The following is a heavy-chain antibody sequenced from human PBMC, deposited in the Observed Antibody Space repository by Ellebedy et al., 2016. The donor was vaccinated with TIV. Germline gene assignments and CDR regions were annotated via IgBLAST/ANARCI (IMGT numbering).Heavy chain of an antibody. CDR3: ARMGYSSTLPYLDY. CDR1: GDSVSSNNAT. J-gene: IGHJ4*02. D-gene: IGHD6-13*01. V-gene: IGHV6-1*01. CDR2: TYYRSQWYN. Sequence: SQTLSLTCAISGDSVSSNNATWNWIRQSPSRGLEWLGRTYYRSQWYNENAVSVQSRITINPDTSKNQFSLQQNSVTPEDTAVYYCARMGYSSTLPYLDYWGQGTLVTVSS.